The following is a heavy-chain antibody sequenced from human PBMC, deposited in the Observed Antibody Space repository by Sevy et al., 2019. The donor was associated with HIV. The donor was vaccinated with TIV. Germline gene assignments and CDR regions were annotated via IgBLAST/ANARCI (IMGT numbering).Heavy chain of an antibody. CDR1: GYNFRSYN. Sequence: ASVKVSCKAFGYNFRSYNMNWVRQAPGQGLEWMGWINTNTGNPTYVQGFTGRFVFSLDTSVSTAYLEISSLKAEDTAVYYCARELGPFDYWGQGTRVTVSS. CDR3: ARELGPFDY. CDR2: INTNTGNP. V-gene: IGHV7-4-1*02. J-gene: IGHJ4*02. D-gene: IGHD3-16*01.